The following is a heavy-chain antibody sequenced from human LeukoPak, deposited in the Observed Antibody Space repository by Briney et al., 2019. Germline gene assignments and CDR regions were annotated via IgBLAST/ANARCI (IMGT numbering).Heavy chain of an antibody. Sequence: PGGSLRLSCAASGFTFSSYWMSWVRQAPGKGLEWVANIKQDGSEKYYVDSAKGRFTISRDNAKNSLYLQMNSLRAEDTAVYYCAYSSGPPYFDYWGQGTLVTVSS. CDR1: GFTFSSYW. V-gene: IGHV3-7*01. J-gene: IGHJ4*02. D-gene: IGHD6-19*01. CDR3: AYSSGPPYFDY. CDR2: IKQDGSEK.